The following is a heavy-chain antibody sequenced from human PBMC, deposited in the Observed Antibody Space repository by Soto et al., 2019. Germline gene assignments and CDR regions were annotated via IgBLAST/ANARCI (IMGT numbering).Heavy chain of an antibody. CDR2: INPNSGGT. CDR1: GYTFTGYY. CDR3: ARVFTQLGLIRENWFDP. J-gene: IGHJ5*02. V-gene: IGHV1-2*02. Sequence: ASVKVSCQASGYTFTGYYMHWVRQAPAQGLEWMGSINPNSGGTNYAQKFQGRVTMTRDTSISTAYMELSRLRSDDTAVYYCARVFTQLGLIRENWFDPWGQGTLVTVSS. D-gene: IGHD6-6*01.